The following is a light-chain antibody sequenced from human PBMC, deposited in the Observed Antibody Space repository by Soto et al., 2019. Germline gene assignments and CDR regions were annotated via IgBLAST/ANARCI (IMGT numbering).Light chain of an antibody. V-gene: IGKV1-39*01. CDR1: QSISSY. CDR3: QQSYRTPLT. J-gene: IGKJ4*01. CDR2: AAS. Sequence: DIQMTQSPSSLSASVGDRVTITCRASQSISSYLNWYQQKPGKAPKLLIYAASSLQSGVPSSFSGSGSGTDFNLTISSLQPEDFATYYCQQSYRTPLTFGGGTKVEIK.